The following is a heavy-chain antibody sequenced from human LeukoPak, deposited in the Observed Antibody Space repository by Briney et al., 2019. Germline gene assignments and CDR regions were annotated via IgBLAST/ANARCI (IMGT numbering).Heavy chain of an antibody. CDR1: GFTFSSYA. J-gene: IGHJ3*02. V-gene: IGHV3-23*01. Sequence: GGSLRLSCAASGFTFSSYAMTWVRQAPGKGLEWVSDISGGSRTYYAGSVKGRFTISRDNSNNTLYLQMNSLRDEDTAVYYCARGGSYLSAFDIWGQGTMVTVSS. CDR2: ISGGSRT. CDR3: ARGGSYLSAFDI. D-gene: IGHD1-26*01.